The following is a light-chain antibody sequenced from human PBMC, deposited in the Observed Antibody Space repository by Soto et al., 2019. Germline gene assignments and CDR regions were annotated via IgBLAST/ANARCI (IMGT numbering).Light chain of an antibody. Sequence: ELALTQSPGTLSLSPGESAALSCRASQPVSSNFLAWYQQQPGQAPRLLIYGVSSRASGIPGRFFGSGSGTDFTLTSNILEPEDFAVYCCQQYANPPITFGQGTRLEIK. CDR3: QQYANPPIT. CDR2: GVS. CDR1: QPVSSNF. V-gene: IGKV3-20*01. J-gene: IGKJ5*01.